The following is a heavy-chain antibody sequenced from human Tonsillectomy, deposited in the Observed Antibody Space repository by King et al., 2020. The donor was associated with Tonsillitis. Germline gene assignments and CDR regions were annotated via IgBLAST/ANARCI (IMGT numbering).Heavy chain of an antibody. CDR1: GDSISTYY. D-gene: IGHD3-16*01. V-gene: IGHV4-59*01. J-gene: IGHJ4*02. CDR2: IHFIGST. CDR3: ARGSRQGWGSGLTFDS. Sequence: VQLQESGPGLVKPSETLSLTCTVSGDSISTYYWSWIRQPPGKGLEWIGYIHFIGSTNYNPSLDSRVTISVDTSKKQISLKLRSVTAADTAVYYCARGSRQGWGSGLTFDSWGQGTLVTVSS.